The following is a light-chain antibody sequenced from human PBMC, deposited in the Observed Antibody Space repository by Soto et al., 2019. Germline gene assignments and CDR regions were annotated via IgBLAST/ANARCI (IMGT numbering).Light chain of an antibody. J-gene: IGLJ1*01. CDR3: SSYTSSSTFVV. Sequence: QSVLTQPPSVSGAPGQSVPISCTGNSSDVGSYNRVSWYQQPPGTAPKLMIYEVSNRPSGVPDRFSGSKSGDTASLTISGLQAEDEADYYCSSYTSSSTFVVFGTGTKVPVL. CDR1: SSDVGSYNR. CDR2: EVS. V-gene: IGLV2-18*02.